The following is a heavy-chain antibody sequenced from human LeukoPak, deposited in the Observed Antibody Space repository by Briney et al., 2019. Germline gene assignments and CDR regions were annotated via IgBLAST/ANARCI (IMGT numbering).Heavy chain of an antibody. CDR2: INTDGSST. Sequence: GGSLRLSCAASGFTFSSYWMHWVRQAPGKGLVWVSRINTDGSSTSYADSVKGRFTISRDNSKNTLYLQMNSLRAEDTAVYYCARDHYDSLPATLWGQGTLVTVSS. D-gene: IGHD3-22*01. J-gene: IGHJ4*02. CDR3: ARDHYDSLPATL. V-gene: IGHV3-74*01. CDR1: GFTFSSYW.